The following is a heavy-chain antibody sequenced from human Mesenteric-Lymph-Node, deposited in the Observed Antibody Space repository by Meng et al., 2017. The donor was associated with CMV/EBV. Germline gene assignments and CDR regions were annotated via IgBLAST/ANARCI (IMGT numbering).Heavy chain of an antibody. J-gene: IGHJ4*02. D-gene: IGHD2-15*01. CDR2: IDVDGSTT. CDR1: GFTFSSYL. V-gene: IGHV3-74*01. Sequence: EVQLVESGGGLVQPGESLSLSCAAYGFTFSSYLMHWVRPAPGKGLVWLSRIDVDGSTTNYATSAKGRFTISRDNAKNTLYLQINELTPEDKAVYYCVRPVLEGASVVAFDYWGQGTLVTVSS. CDR3: VRPVLEGASVVAFDY.